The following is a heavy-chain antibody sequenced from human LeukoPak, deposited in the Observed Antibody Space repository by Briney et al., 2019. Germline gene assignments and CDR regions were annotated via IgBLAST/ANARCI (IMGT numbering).Heavy chain of an antibody. CDR3: AKEYYYDSSGYRGVYFDY. V-gene: IGHV3-23*01. CDR1: GFTFSSYA. D-gene: IGHD3-22*01. CDR2: ISGSGGST. J-gene: IGHJ4*02. Sequence: GGSLRLSCAAPGFTFSSYAMSWVRQAPGKGLEWVSAISGSGGSTYYADSVKGRFTISRDNSKNTLYLQMNSLRAEDTAVYYCAKEYYYDSSGYRGVYFDYWGQGTLVTVSS.